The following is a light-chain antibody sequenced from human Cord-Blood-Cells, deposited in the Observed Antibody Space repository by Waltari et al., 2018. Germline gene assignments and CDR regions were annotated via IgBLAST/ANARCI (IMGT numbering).Light chain of an antibody. J-gene: IGKJ4*01. CDR2: GAS. Sequence: EIVMTQSPATLSVSTGERATLPCRASQSVGSNLAWYQQKPGQAPRLLIYGASTRATGIPARFSGSGSGTEFTLTISSLQSEDFAVYYCQQYNNWPPLTFGGGTKVEIK. CDR3: QQYNNWPPLT. V-gene: IGKV3-15*01. CDR1: QSVGSN.